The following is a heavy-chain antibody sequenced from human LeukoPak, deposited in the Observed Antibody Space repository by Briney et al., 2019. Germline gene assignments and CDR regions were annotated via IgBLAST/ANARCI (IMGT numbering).Heavy chain of an antibody. Sequence: PGRSLRLSCAASGFTFSSYAMHWVRQAPGKGLEWVAVISYGGSNKYYADSVKGRFTISRDNSKNTLYLQMNSLRAEDTAVYYCARDLSGWYYFDYWGQGTLVTVSS. CDR2: ISYGGSNK. CDR1: GFTFSSYA. CDR3: ARDLSGWYYFDY. V-gene: IGHV3-30*04. J-gene: IGHJ4*02. D-gene: IGHD6-19*01.